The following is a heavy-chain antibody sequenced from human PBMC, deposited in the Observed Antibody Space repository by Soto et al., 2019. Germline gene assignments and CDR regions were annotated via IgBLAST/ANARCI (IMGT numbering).Heavy chain of an antibody. D-gene: IGHD5-18*01. CDR2: IYTSGST. V-gene: IGHV4-4*07. CDR3: ARDLWTAMVTPFDY. Sequence: ASETLSLTCTVSGGSISSYYWSWIRQPAGKGLEWIGRIYTSGSTNYNPSLKSRVTMSVDTSKNQFSLKLSSVTAADTAVYYCARDLWTAMVTPFDYWGQGTLVTVSS. CDR1: GGSISSYY. J-gene: IGHJ4*02.